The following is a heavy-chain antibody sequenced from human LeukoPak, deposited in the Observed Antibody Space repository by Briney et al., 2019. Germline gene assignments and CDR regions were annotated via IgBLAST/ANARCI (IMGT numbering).Heavy chain of an antibody. CDR1: GFTFDDYA. CDR3: AKVRSGMAIFDD. CDR2: ISWNSGSI. Sequence: GRSLRLSCAASGFTFDDYAMHWVRQAPGKGLEWVSGISWNSGSIGYADSVKGRFTISRDNAKNSLYLQMNSLRAEDTALYYCAKVRSGMAIFDDWGQGTLVTVSS. J-gene: IGHJ4*02. V-gene: IGHV3-9*01. D-gene: IGHD3-10*01.